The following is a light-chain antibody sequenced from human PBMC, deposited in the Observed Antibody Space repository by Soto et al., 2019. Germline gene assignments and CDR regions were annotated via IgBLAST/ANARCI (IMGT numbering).Light chain of an antibody. Sequence: EIVMTQSPATLSVSLEERVTLSSSGRRSGSNNLVWYQQKPGRAPRLLIYAAFRRATGIPDRFSGSGSGTDFTLTISGLEPEDFAVYYCQQFDSSLLTFGGGTKVDIK. J-gene: IGKJ4*01. CDR3: QQFDSSLLT. CDR1: RRSGSNN. CDR2: AAF. V-gene: IGKV3-20*01.